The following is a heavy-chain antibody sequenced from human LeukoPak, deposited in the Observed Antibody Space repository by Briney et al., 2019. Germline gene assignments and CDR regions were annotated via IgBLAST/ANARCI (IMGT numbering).Heavy chain of an antibody. Sequence: GGSLRLSCAASGFTVSSNYMSWVRQAPGKGLEWVSVIYSGGSTYYADSVKGRFTISRDNSKNTLYLQMNSLRAEDTAVYYCARMEAAAGPFDYWGQGTLVTVSS. CDR1: GFTVSSNY. CDR3: ARMEAAAGPFDY. CDR2: IYSGGST. J-gene: IGHJ4*02. D-gene: IGHD6-13*01. V-gene: IGHV3-66*01.